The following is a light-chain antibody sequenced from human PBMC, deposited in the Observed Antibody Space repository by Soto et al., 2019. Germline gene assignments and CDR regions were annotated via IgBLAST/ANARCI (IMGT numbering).Light chain of an antibody. CDR2: DAA. CDR1: QDIGPW. V-gene: IGKV1-5*01. CDR3: QQFRNSWT. J-gene: IGKJ1*01. Sequence: DIQMTQSPSTLSASVGDSVTITCRASQDIGPWLAWYQQKPGKAPKLLISDAASLQSGVPSRFSGDRSGTEFTLTINRLQAEDVATYFCQQFRNSWTFGQGTRVEIK.